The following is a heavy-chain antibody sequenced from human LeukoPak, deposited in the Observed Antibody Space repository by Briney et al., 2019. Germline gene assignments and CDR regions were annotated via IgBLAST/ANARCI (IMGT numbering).Heavy chain of an antibody. CDR3: PRHDFLGEYYYDSSGYPPFDY. D-gene: IGHD3-22*01. J-gene: IGHJ4*02. CDR2: IYYSGST. CDR1: GGSISSSSYY. Sequence: SETLSLTCTVSGGSISSSSYYWGWIRQPPGKGLEWIGSIYYSGSTYYNPSLKSRVTISVDTSKNQFSLKLSSVTAADTAVSYCPRHDFLGEYYYDSSGYPPFDYWGQGTLVTVSS. V-gene: IGHV4-39*01.